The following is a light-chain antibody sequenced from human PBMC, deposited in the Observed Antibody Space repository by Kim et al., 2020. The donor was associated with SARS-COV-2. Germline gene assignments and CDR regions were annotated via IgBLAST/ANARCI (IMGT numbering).Light chain of an antibody. Sequence: TRSWAPGDRATLSCRASQGVSNYLAWYQQKPGQAPRLLIYEASKRAAGIPARFSGSGSGTDFTLTISRLEPGDSAVYFCQQRGSFGQGTRLEIK. J-gene: IGKJ5*01. CDR2: EAS. V-gene: IGKV3-11*01. CDR3: QQRGS. CDR1: QGVSNY.